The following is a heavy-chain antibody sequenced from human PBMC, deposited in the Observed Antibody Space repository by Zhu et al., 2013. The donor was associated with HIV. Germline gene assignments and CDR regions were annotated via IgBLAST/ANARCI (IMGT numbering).Heavy chain of an antibody. D-gene: IGHD4-17*01. V-gene: IGHV1-46*01. Sequence: QAQLVQSGAEVKKPGASVKISCKALGFNFRSHYFHWVRQVPGQGLQWIAFMHPFADITRQSRMFQDRIVLTRDTSTNTVFLELKSLTSDDTALYYCAREMDHGDYRTSDYWGQGTQVTVSS. CDR1: GFNFRSHY. CDR2: MHPFADIT. CDR3: AREMDHGDYRTSDY. J-gene: IGHJ4*02.